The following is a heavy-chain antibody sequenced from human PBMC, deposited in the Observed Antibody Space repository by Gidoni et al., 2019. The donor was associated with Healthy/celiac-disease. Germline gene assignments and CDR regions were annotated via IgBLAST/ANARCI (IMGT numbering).Heavy chain of an antibody. Sequence: EVQLVEYGGGLVQPGGSLRLPCAASGFTFSSYAMHWVRQATGKGMEWVSAIGTAGDTYYPGSVKGRFTISRENAKNSLYLQMNSLRAGDTAVYYCARGSAVSNYYDSSGYSPPDYWGQGTLVTVSS. J-gene: IGHJ4*02. D-gene: IGHD3-22*01. CDR2: IGTAGDT. CDR1: GFTFSSYA. V-gene: IGHV3-13*01. CDR3: ARGSAVSNYYDSSGYSPPDY.